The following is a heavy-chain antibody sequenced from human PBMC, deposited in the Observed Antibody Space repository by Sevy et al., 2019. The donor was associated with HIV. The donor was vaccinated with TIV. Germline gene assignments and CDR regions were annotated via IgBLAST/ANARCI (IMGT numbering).Heavy chain of an antibody. J-gene: IGHJ6*03. CDR2: ISGSGTRT. V-gene: IGHV3-23*01. CDR3: AEGGGGHYDPDEIGYYFYYYNMDV. D-gene: IGHD3-22*01. CDR1: GFSFDSYG. Sequence: GGSLRLSCAVSGFSFDSYGMTWVRQAPGKGLEWVSGISGSGTRTYYADSVKGRFIISRDNSKNTLYLQMNSLGSEETGRYYCAEGGGGHYDPDEIGYYFYYYNMDVWGKGTTVTVSS.